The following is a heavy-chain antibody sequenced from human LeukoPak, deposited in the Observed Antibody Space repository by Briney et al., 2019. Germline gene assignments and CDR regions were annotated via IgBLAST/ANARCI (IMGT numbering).Heavy chain of an antibody. V-gene: IGHV4-34*01. CDR1: GGSFSGYY. Sequence: SETLSLTCAVYGGSFSGYYWSWIRQPPGKGLEWIGEINHSGSTNYNPSLKSRVTISVDTSKNQFSLKLSSVTAADTAVYYCARQGRIAARQYYMDVWGKGTTVTVSS. J-gene: IGHJ6*03. CDR3: ARQGRIAARQYYMDV. D-gene: IGHD6-6*01. CDR2: INHSGST.